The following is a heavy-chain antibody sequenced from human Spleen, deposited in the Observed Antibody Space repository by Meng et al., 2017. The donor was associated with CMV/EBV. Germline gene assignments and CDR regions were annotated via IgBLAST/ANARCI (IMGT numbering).Heavy chain of an antibody. CDR1: GGSISSYY. V-gene: IGHV4-59*01. CDR3: ARDQEYNWNREGPSWFDP. CDR2: IYFSGST. J-gene: IGHJ5*02. D-gene: IGHD1/OR15-1a*01. Sequence: SETLSLTCPVSGGSISSYYWSWIRQPPGKGLEWIGYIYFSGSTNYNPSLRSRVTISADMSKNQFSLKLTSVTAADTAVYYCARDQEYNWNREGPSWFDPWGQGTLVTVSS.